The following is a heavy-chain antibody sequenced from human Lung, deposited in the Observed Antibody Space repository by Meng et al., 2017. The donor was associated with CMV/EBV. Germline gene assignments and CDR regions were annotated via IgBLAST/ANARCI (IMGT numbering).Heavy chain of an antibody. J-gene: IGHJ3*02. D-gene: IGHD2-8*01. CDR1: GYSFSRSG. CDR2: ISVYNGDT. V-gene: IGHV1-18*01. Sequence: ASVKVSXKASGYSFSRSGFNWVRQAPGQGLEWMGWISVYNGDTKYAQKLQGRVTISVDTSKNQFSLKLTSVTAADTAVYYCARDGRDCTNGVCSYDAFDIWGQGTMVTVSS. CDR3: ARDGRDCTNGVCSYDAFDI.